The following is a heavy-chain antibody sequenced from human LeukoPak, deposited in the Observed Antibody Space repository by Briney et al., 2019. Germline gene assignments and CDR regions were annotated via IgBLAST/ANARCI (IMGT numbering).Heavy chain of an antibody. V-gene: IGHV3-48*01. CDR1: RFTFSTYT. CDR3: ATGRSCTTCYLPDY. D-gene: IGHD2-2*01. Sequence: GGSLRLSCAASRFTFSTYTMNWVRQAPGKGLEWVSYITSSSSTIYYADSVKGRFTISRDNAKNSLYLQMNSLRAEDTAVYHCATGRSCTTCYLPDYWGQGTLVTVSS. CDR2: ITSSSSTI. J-gene: IGHJ4*02.